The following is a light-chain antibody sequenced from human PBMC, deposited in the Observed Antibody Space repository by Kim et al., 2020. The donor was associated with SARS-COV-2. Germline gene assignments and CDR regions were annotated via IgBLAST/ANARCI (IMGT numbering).Light chain of an antibody. CDR1: SSDVGSYNY. Sequence: GQSVTFSCTGTSSDVGSYNYVSWYQQHPGKAPKVMIYDVSKRPSGVPDRFSGSKSGNTASLTISGLQADDEADYYCCSYAGTFTSLFGGGTQLTVL. V-gene: IGLV2-11*03. CDR3: CSYAGTFTSL. J-gene: IGLJ2*01. CDR2: DVS.